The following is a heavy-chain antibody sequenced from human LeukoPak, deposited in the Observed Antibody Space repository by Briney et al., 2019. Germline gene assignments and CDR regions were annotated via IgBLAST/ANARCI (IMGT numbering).Heavy chain of an antibody. CDR3: AREGSTVSLDY. CDR2: ISSSSYYI. D-gene: IGHD4-11*01. CDR1: GFTFSSYS. V-gene: IGHV3-21*01. J-gene: IGHJ4*02. Sequence: GGSLRLSCAASGFTFSSYSMNWVRQAPGKGLEWVSSISSSSYYIYYADSVKGRFTISRDNDKNSLYLQMNSLRAEDTAVYYCAREGSTVSLDYWGQGTLVTVSS.